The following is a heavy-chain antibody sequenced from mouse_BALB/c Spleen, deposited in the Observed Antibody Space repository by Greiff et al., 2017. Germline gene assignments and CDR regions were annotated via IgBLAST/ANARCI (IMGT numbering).Heavy chain of an antibody. CDR1: GYAFTNYL. V-gene: IGHV1-54*01. J-gene: IGHJ3*01. CDR2: INPGSGGT. D-gene: IGHD2-4*01. CDR3: ARSDYGWFAY. Sequence: QVQLKQSGAELVRPGTSVKVSCKASGYAFTNYLIEWVKQRPGQGLEWIGVINPGSGGTNYNEKFKGKATLTADKSSSTAYMQLSSLTSDDSAVYFCARSDYGWFAYWGQGTLVTVSA.